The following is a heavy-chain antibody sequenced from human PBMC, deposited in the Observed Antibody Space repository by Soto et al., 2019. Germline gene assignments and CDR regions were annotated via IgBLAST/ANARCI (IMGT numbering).Heavy chain of an antibody. Sequence: QVQLVQSGAEVKKPGSSMKVSCKASGGTFSSYSINWVRQAPGQGLEWMGEIIPIFGTANYAQKFQGRVTIIADESTSTAYMELSSLRSEDTAVYYCARDGGRHSGGIDYWGQGTLVTVSS. D-gene: IGHD1-26*01. CDR3: ARDGGRHSGGIDY. CDR1: GGTFSSYS. V-gene: IGHV1-69*01. J-gene: IGHJ4*02. CDR2: IIPIFGTA.